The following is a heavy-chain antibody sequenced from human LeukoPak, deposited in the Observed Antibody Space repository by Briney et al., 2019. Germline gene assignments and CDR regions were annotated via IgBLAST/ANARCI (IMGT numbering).Heavy chain of an antibody. CDR1: GLTFTSHA. Sequence: GGSLRLSCAASGLTFTSHAMNWVRQAPGKGLEWVSVISGSGDSTNYADSVKGRFTVSRDNSKNMLYLQMNILRAEDTAVYYCAKGETYFDFWSGYTSLKWFDPWGQGTLVTVSS. CDR2: ISGSGDST. V-gene: IGHV3-23*01. J-gene: IGHJ5*02. CDR3: AKGETYFDFWSGYTSLKWFDP. D-gene: IGHD3-3*01.